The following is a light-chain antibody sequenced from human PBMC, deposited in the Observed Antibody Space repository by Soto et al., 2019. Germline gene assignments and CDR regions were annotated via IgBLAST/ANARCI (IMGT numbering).Light chain of an antibody. CDR3: QHYKSYSYT. J-gene: IGKJ2*01. V-gene: IGKV1-5*01. CDR2: DAS. Sequence: DIQMTQSPSNLSASVGDRVTITCRASQSINNWLAWYQQKPGKAPKLLIYDASTLDIGVPSRFSGSGFGTEFSLTISSLQPDDFATFYCQHYKSYSYTFGQGTKLEVK. CDR1: QSINNW.